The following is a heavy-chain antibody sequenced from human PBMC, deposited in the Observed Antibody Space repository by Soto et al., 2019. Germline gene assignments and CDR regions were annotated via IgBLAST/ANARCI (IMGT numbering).Heavy chain of an antibody. J-gene: IGHJ6*02. D-gene: IGHD6-13*01. CDR2: IFSNDEK. Sequence: QVTLKESGPVLVKPTETLTLTCTVSGFSLSNARMGVSWIRQPPGKALEWLAHIFSNDEKSYSTSLKSRLTISKDTSKSQVVLTMTNMDPVDTATYYCARIRTSEYASSSWYLTWRARAGYYYYGMDVWGQGTTVTVSS. CDR1: GFSLSNARMG. CDR3: ARIRTSEYASSSWYLTWRARAGYYYYGMDV. V-gene: IGHV2-26*01.